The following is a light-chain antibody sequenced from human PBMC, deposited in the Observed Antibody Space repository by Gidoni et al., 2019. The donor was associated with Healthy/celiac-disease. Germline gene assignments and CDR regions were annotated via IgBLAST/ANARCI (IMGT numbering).Light chain of an antibody. CDR1: QSISSW. CDR2: KAS. CDR3: QQYNSYRT. Sequence: DIQMTQSPSTLSASVGDRVTITCRASQSISSWLAWYQQKPGKAPKLLIYKASSLESGVPSRCSGRGSGTEFTLTISSLQPDDFATYYCQQYNSYRTFGQGTKVEIK. J-gene: IGKJ1*01. V-gene: IGKV1-5*03.